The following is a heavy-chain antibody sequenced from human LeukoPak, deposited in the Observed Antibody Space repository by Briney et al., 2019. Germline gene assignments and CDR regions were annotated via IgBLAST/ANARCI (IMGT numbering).Heavy chain of an antibody. V-gene: IGHV3-30*04. CDR2: ILENGSYQ. J-gene: IGHJ4*02. CDR3: AKDIRAVAGTGYFDY. Sequence: QTGGSLRLSCAASGFTFSNYMMHWIRQAPGKGLDWVAVILENGSYQYYADSVKGRFTISRDNSKNTLFLQMNSLRAEDMALYYCAKDIRAVAGTGYFDYWGQGTLVTVSS. D-gene: IGHD6-19*01. CDR1: GFTFSNYM.